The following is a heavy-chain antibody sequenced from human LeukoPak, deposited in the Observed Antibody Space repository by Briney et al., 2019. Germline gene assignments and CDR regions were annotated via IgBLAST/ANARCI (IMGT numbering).Heavy chain of an antibody. CDR3: AKDRGGYYFDY. CDR2: ISYDGSNK. J-gene: IGHJ4*02. V-gene: IGHV3-30*18. CDR1: GFTFSSYG. Sequence: GGSLRLSCAASGFTFSSYGMHWVRQAPGKGLEWVAVISYDGSNKYYADSVKGRFTISRDNSKNTLYLQMNSLRAEDTAVYYCAKDRGGYYFDYWGQGTLVTVSS. D-gene: IGHD3-10*01.